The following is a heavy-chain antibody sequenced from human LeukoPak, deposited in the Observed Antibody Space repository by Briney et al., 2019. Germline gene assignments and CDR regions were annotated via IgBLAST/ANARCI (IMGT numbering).Heavy chain of an antibody. CDR1: GGSISSGRFY. CDR2: VYSSGSA. V-gene: IGHV4-61*09. CDR3: SRGPENPLNWYFDL. D-gene: IGHD1-14*01. Sequence: SQTLSLTCSVSGGSISSGRFYWNWIRQPAGTGLEWLGHVYSSGSAKYNPSLKSRVTISLDTSKNQFSLKLNSVTADDTAVYYCSRGPENPLNWYFDLWGRGTLVTVS. J-gene: IGHJ2*01.